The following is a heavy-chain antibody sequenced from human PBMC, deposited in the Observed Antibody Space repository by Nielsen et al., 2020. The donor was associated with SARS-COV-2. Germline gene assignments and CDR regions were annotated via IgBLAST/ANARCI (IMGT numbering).Heavy chain of an antibody. CDR1: GFTFSSYE. CDR2: ISSSGSTI. J-gene: IGHJ4*02. V-gene: IGHV3-48*03. D-gene: IGHD3-16*02. Sequence: GESLKISCAASGFTFSSYEMNWVRQAPGKGLEWVSYISSSGSTIDYADSVKGRFTISRDNAKNSLYLQMNSLRAEDTAVYYCARGRWFGEVLGELSLTVAYWGQGTLVTVSS. CDR3: ARGRWFGEVLGELSLTVAY.